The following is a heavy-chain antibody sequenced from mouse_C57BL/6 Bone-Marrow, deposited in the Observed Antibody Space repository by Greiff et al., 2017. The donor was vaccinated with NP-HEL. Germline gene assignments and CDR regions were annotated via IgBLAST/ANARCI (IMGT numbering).Heavy chain of an antibody. V-gene: IGHV1-9*01. CDR2: ILPGSGST. CDR3: ARERWLPLLDY. D-gene: IGHD2-3*01. Sequence: QVQLQQSGAELMKPGASVKLSCKATGYTFTGYWIEWVKQRPGHGLEWIGEILPGSGSTNYNEKFKGQVTFTADTSSNTAYMHRSSLTTENSAIYYCARERWLPLLDYGGEETAVTVSS. J-gene: IGHJ4*01. CDR1: GYTFTGYW.